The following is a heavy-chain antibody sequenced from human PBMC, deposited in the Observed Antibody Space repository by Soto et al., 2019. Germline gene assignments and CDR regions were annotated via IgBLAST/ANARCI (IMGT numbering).Heavy chain of an antibody. CDR3: TRLLEEGGRVTTSLDC. Sequence: GGSLRLSCAASGFTFSDSAIHWVRQASGKGLEWVGRIRSRGINYAIGYAASVKGRFTISRDDSENRAYLQMNSLQIEDTAVYYCTRLLEEGGRVTTSLDCWGRGTLVTVSS. J-gene: IGHJ4*02. V-gene: IGHV3-73*01. D-gene: IGHD4-17*01. CDR1: GFTFSDSA. CDR2: IRSRGINYAI.